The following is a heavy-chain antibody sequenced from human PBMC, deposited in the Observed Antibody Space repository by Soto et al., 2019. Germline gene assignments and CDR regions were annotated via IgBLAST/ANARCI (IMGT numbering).Heavy chain of an antibody. V-gene: IGHV3-23*01. Sequence: GGSLRLSCAASGFTFSNYAMSWVRQAPGKGLEWVSGISGSGGSTYYADSVKGRFTISRDNSKNTLYLQMNSLRAEDTAVYYCAKGRYSSSWYWFDPWGQGSLVTVS. J-gene: IGHJ5*02. CDR3: AKGRYSSSWYWFDP. D-gene: IGHD6-13*01. CDR2: ISGSGGST. CDR1: GFTFSNYA.